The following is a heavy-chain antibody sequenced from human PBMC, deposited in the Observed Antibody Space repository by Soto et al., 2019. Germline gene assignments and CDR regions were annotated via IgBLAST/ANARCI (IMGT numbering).Heavy chain of an antibody. CDR3: ARGEIAVAGGDLYYYYGMDV. CDR1: GDSVSSNSAA. D-gene: IGHD6-19*01. CDR2: TYYRSKWYN. Sequence: SQTLSLTCAISGDSVSSNSAAWNWIRQSPSRGLEWLGRTYYRSKWYNDYEVSVKSRITINQDTSKNQFSLQLSSVTAADTAVYYCARGEIAVAGGDLYYYYGMDVWGQGTTVTVS. J-gene: IGHJ6*02. V-gene: IGHV6-1*01.